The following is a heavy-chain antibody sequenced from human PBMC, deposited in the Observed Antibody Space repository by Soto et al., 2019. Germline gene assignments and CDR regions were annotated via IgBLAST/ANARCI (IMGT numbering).Heavy chain of an antibody. D-gene: IGHD3-9*01. CDR3: AKDLSQQYDILTGYYTSGFDY. Sequence: PGGSLRLSCAASGFTFSSYAMSWVRQAPGKGLEWVSAISCSGGSTYYADSVKGRFTISRDNSNDTLFLQMNSLRAEDTAVYYCAKDLSQQYDILTGYYTSGFDYWGQGTLVTVSS. CDR1: GFTFSSYA. CDR2: ISCSGGST. V-gene: IGHV3-23*01. J-gene: IGHJ4*02.